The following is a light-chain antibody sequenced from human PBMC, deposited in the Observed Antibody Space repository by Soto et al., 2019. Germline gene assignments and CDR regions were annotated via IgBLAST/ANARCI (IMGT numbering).Light chain of an antibody. CDR3: CSYAGSTSAI. V-gene: IGLV2-23*01. Sequence: QSALTQPASVSGSPGQSITISCTGTSCDVGSYNLVSWFQHHPGKAPKLMIYEGSERPSGVSSRFSDSKSGNTASLTISGLQAEDEADYYCCSYAGSTSAIFGGGTKLTVL. CDR2: EGS. J-gene: IGLJ2*01. CDR1: SCDVGSYNL.